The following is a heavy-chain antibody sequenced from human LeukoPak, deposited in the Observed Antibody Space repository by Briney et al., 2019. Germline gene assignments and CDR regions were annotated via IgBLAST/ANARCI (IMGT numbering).Heavy chain of an antibody. Sequence: PSETLSLTCAVYGGSLNGHYWSWIRQPPGKGLEWIGEGSDSGGTKFNPSLKSRVTISADTSKNQFSLRLSSVTAADTAIYHCVTQYLSVAGKVDYWGQGTLVTVSS. D-gene: IGHD6-19*01. V-gene: IGHV4-34*01. J-gene: IGHJ4*02. CDR2: GSDSGGT. CDR3: VTQYLSVAGKVDY. CDR1: GGSLNGHY.